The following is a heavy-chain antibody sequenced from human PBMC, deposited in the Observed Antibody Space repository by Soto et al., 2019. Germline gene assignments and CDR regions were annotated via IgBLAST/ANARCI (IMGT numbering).Heavy chain of an antibody. J-gene: IGHJ4*02. CDR1: GLNFNDYA. V-gene: IGHV3-64D*06. Sequence: SLRLSCSASGLNFNDYAMHWVRQAAGNGVKYVSSISSNGVSTYYADSVKGRFTISRDNSKNTLYLQMNSLRVEDTAVYYCVKDRFVNYWGQGAMLTVSA. D-gene: IGHD3-3*01. CDR3: VKDRFVNY. CDR2: ISSNGVST.